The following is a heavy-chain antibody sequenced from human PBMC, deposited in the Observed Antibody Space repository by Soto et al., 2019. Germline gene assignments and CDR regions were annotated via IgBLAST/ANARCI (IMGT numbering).Heavy chain of an antibody. J-gene: IGHJ1*01. CDR3: ARDPTKMTTVPNEYFQH. CDR1: GGTFSSYT. V-gene: IGHV1-69*04. D-gene: IGHD4-17*01. CDR2: IIPILGIA. Sequence: SVKVSCKASGGTFSSYTISWVRQAPGQGLEWMGRIIPILGIANYAQKFQGRVTITADKSTSTAYMELSSLRSEDTAVYYCARDPTKMTTVPNEYFQHWGQGTLVTVSS.